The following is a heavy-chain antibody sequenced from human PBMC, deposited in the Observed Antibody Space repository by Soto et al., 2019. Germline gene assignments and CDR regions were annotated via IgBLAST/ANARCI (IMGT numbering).Heavy chain of an antibody. CDR1: GGSISSYY. CDR3: ARMSAIYYLDY. V-gene: IGHV4-59*01. Sequence: PSETLSLTCTVSGGSISSYYWSWIRQPPGKGLEWIGYIYYSGSTNYNPSLKSRVTISVDTSKNQFSLKLSSVTAADTAVYYCARMSAIYYLDYWGQGTLVTV. J-gene: IGHJ4*02. CDR2: IYYSGST.